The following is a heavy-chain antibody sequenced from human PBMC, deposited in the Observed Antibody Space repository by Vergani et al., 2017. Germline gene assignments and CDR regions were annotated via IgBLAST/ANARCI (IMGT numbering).Heavy chain of an antibody. CDR2: VGFDGSDT. J-gene: IGHJ4*02. CDR3: AREGVPRCCIVGAPDF. Sequence: EVQLVESGGGLVQPGGSLRLSCAASGFPLSNAWIHWVRQGPGKGLEWVSRVGFDGSDTVYADSVKGRFTISRDIAENSIYLEMNSLRVEDTAVYYCAREGVPRCCIVGAPDFWGQGTQVTVSS. V-gene: IGHV3-74*01. D-gene: IGHD1-26*01. CDR1: GFPLSNAW.